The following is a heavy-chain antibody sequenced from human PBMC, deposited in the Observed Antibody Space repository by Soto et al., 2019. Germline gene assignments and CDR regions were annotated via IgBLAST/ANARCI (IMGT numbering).Heavy chain of an antibody. CDR2: IYPGDSDT. CDR1: GCSFTSYW. J-gene: IGHJ6*02. CDR3: ARGGIAAAGTYYYYGMDV. V-gene: IGHV5-51*01. D-gene: IGHD6-13*01. Sequence: GESLKISCKGSGCSFTSYWIGWVRQMPGKGLEWMGIIYPGDSDTRYSPSFQGQVTISADKSISTAYLQWSSLKASDTAMYYCARGGIAAAGTYYYYGMDVWGQGTTVTVSS.